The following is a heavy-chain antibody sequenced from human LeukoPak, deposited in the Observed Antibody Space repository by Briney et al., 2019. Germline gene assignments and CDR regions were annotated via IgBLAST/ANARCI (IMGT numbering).Heavy chain of an antibody. Sequence: SGPALVKPTQTLTLTCTFSGFSLSTSGMCVSWIRQSPGKALEWLARIDWDDDKYYRTSLTTRLAIPKGTSKNQVVLTLNNMDPVDTATYYCARMVYYDILTGYSGFDYWGPGTVVTVSA. CDR2: IDWDDDK. D-gene: IGHD3-9*01. V-gene: IGHV2-70*11. CDR1: GFSLSTSGMC. J-gene: IGHJ4*02. CDR3: ARMVYYDILTGYSGFDY.